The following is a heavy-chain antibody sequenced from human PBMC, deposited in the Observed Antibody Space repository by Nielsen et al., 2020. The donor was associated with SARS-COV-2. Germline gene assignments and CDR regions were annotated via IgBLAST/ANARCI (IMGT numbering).Heavy chain of an antibody. CDR2: ISAYNGNT. V-gene: IGHV1-18*01. CDR1: GYSFISFG. CDR3: ARDDDFTNDY. D-gene: IGHD4-11*01. Sequence: ASVKVSCKASGYSFISFGITWVRQAPGQGLEWMGWISAYNGNTEYAKKFQDRVTMTTDTSTSTAYMELRSLRSDDTAVYYCARDDDFTNDYWGQGTLVTVSS. J-gene: IGHJ4*02.